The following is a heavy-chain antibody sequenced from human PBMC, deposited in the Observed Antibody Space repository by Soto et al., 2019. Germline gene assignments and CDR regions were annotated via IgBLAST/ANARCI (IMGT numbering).Heavy chain of an antibody. J-gene: IGHJ2*01. V-gene: IGHV3-13*04. CDR2: IATSGST. Sequence: EVQLVESGGGLVQPGGSLRLSCAASGFTFSDYDIHWVRQATGKRLEWVSAIATSGSTHYAASVQGRFTISREDAKNSLFLQINSLRDGYTATYYCVRERLGIGTWYFDLWGRGTLVTVSS. CDR3: VRERLGIGTWYFDL. D-gene: IGHD7-27*01. CDR1: GFTFSDYD.